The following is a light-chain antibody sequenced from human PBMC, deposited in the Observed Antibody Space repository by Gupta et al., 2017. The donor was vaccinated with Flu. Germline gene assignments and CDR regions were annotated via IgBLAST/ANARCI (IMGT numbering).Light chain of an antibody. CDR2: EVN. Sequence: GISTDVSTHNYVSWYQHYPGKAPKVLIYEVNNRPSGISDRFSGSKSGSTASLTISGLRPDDEADYFCSSYTMNILVFGGGTKVTVL. CDR1: STDVSTHNY. V-gene: IGLV2-14*01. J-gene: IGLJ3*02. CDR3: SSYTMNILV.